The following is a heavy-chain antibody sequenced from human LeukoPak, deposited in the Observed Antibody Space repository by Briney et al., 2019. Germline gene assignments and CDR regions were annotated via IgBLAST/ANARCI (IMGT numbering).Heavy chain of an antibody. CDR1: GFTFSSYG. CDR2: ISYDGSNE. J-gene: IGHJ4*02. CDR3: AKVRYYYDSSGELDY. D-gene: IGHD3-22*01. Sequence: GGSLRLSCAASGFTFSSYGMHWVRQAPGKGLEWVAVISYDGSNEYYADSVKGRFTISRDNSKNTLYLQMNSLRAKDTAVYYCAKVRYYYDSSGELDYWGRGTLVTVSS. V-gene: IGHV3-30*18.